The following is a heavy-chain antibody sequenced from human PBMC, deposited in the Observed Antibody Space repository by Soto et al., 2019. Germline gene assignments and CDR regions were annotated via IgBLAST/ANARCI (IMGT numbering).Heavy chain of an antibody. Sequence: QVQLQQWGAGLLKPSETLSLTCAVYGGSFSGYYWSWIRQPPGKGLEWIGEINHSGSTNYNPSLKSRVTVSVDTSKNQFSLKMSSVTAADTAVYYCARGIKYLTIFGVVIKSRGFDYWGQGTLVTVSS. CDR3: ARGIKYLTIFGVVIKSRGFDY. CDR1: GGSFSGYY. J-gene: IGHJ4*02. CDR2: INHSGST. D-gene: IGHD3-3*01. V-gene: IGHV4-34*01.